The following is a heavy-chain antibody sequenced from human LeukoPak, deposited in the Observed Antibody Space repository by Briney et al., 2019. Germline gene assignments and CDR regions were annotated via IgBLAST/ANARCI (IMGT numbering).Heavy chain of an antibody. D-gene: IGHD2-2*01. Sequence: PGGSLRLSCAASGFTFSSYAMSWVRQAPGKGLEWVSVIYSGGSTYYADSVKGRFTISRDNSKNTLYLQMNSLRAEDTAVYYCARGSAAPYWGQGTLVTVSS. V-gene: IGHV3-66*01. CDR3: ARGSAAPY. J-gene: IGHJ4*02. CDR2: IYSGGST. CDR1: GFTFSSYA.